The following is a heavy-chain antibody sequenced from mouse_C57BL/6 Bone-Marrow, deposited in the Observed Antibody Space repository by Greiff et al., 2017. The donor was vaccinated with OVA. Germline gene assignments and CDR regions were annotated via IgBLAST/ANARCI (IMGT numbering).Heavy chain of an antibody. CDR3: ARESYYGNHWYFDV. D-gene: IGHD2-1*01. CDR2: IYPGSGST. J-gene: IGHJ1*03. Sequence: VQLQQPGAELVKPGASVKMSCKASGYTFTSYWITWVKQRPGQGLEWIGDIYPGSGSTNYNEKFKSKATLTVDTSSSTAYMQISSLTSEDSAVYYCARESYYGNHWYFDVWGTGTTVTVSS. V-gene: IGHV1-55*01. CDR1: GYTFTSYW.